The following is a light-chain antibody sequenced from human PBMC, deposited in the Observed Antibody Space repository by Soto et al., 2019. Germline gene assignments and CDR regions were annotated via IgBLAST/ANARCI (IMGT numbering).Light chain of an antibody. CDR3: QQYGSSPIT. CDR2: GAS. Sequence: ETLMTHSPVTLSVSPWEIATLSCRASQSIRSNLAWYQQKPGQAPRLLIYGASSRATGIPDRFSCSGSGTDFTRTISRLEPEDFAVYYCQQYGSSPITFGQGTRLEIK. J-gene: IGKJ5*01. V-gene: IGKV3-20*01. CDR1: QSIRSN.